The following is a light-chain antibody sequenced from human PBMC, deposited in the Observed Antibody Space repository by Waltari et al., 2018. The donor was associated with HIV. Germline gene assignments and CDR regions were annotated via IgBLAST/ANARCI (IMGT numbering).Light chain of an antibody. CDR3: QQSYQIPRT. J-gene: IGKJ1*01. CDR1: RIVSNY. V-gene: IGKV1-39*01. CDR2: SAS. Sequence: EIQMTQSPTSLSASVRDRVTIPCPRSRIVSNYLDWYQQKPGKAPKLLFYSASSWQSGVPSRFNGSGSGTDFTLTINDLQPEDFATYYCQQSYQIPRTFGQGTQVEVK.